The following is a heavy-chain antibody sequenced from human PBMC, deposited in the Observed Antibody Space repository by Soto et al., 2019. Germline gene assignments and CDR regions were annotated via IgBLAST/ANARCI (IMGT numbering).Heavy chain of an antibody. Sequence: QVQLVQYGAEVKKPESSEKVSCKVPVGTFSTYAISWDRQAPEQGLEWMGGIIPMFGTANYAQRFQDRVTITADESTNTVYMELSSLRPEDTAVYFCASGIQLWLRRINNGYSGWGQGTLVTVSS. CDR3: ASGIQLWLRRINNGYSG. CDR2: IIPMFGTA. CDR1: VGTFSTYA. J-gene: IGHJ4*02. D-gene: IGHD5-18*01. V-gene: IGHV1-69*12.